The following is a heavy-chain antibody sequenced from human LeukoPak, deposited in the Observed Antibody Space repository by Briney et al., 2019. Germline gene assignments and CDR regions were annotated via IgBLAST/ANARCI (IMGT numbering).Heavy chain of an antibody. CDR3: ARGTYYYEF. V-gene: IGHV3-7*04. Sequence: GGSLRLSCATSKFTFSDYYMTWVRQAPGKGPEWVAYMNQFGTEIKYLDSVKGRFTISRDNAKNSLYLWMASLTADDTAVYYCARGTYYYEFWGQGTLVIVSS. D-gene: IGHD3/OR15-3a*01. CDR2: MNQFGTEI. J-gene: IGHJ4*02. CDR1: KFTFSDYY.